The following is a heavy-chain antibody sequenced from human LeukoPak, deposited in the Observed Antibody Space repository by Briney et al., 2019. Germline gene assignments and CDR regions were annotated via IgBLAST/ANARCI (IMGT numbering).Heavy chain of an antibody. J-gene: IGHJ3*02. CDR3: ASPTGATAIHAFDI. D-gene: IGHD1-7*01. CDR2: IYYSGST. CDR1: GGSISSSSYY. V-gene: IGHV4-39*01. Sequence: SETLSLTCTVSGGSISSSSYYWGWTRQPPGKGLEWIGSIYYSGSTYYNPSLKSRVPLSVATSKNQSSLKLSSVTAADTAVYYCASPTGATAIHAFDIWGQGTMVTVSS.